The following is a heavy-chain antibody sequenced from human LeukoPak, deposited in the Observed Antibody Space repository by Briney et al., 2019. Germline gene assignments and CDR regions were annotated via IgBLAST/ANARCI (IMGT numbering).Heavy chain of an antibody. CDR1: GDSISSSSYY. V-gene: IGHV4-39*07. Sequence: SETLSLTCTVSGDSISSSSYYWGWIRQPPGKGLEWIGSIYYSGNTYYNPSLKSRVTISVDTSKNQFSLKLSSVTAADTAIYYCARGQDWFDPWGQGTLVTVSS. CDR2: IYYSGNT. J-gene: IGHJ5*02. CDR3: ARGQDWFDP.